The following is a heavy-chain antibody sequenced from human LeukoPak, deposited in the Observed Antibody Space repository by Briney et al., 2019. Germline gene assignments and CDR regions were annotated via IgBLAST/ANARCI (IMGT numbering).Heavy chain of an antibody. Sequence: GGSLRLSCATSGFNFDRYTIHWVRQAPGKGLEWVSLAGWAGGTTFYSDSVRGRFTISRDSGRKSVYLQMNSLTADDTAFYFCAKELNTMFFDYWGQGALVTVSS. V-gene: IGHV3-43*01. CDR3: AKELNTMFFDY. D-gene: IGHD3-10*02. J-gene: IGHJ4*02. CDR2: AGWAGGTT. CDR1: GFNFDRYT.